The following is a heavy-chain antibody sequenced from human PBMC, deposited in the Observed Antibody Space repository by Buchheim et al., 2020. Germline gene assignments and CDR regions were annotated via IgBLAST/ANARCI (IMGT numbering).Heavy chain of an antibody. D-gene: IGHD3-22*01. J-gene: IGHJ4*02. CDR2: ISYDGSNK. CDR3: ARDYRGYYYDSSGCYGY. Sequence: QVQLVESGGGVVQPGRSLRLSCAASGFTFSSYAMHWVRQAPGKGLEWVAVISYDGSNKYYADSVKGRFTISRDNSKNTLYLQMNSLRAEDTAVYYCARDYRGYYYDSSGCYGYWGQGTL. V-gene: IGHV3-30*04. CDR1: GFTFSSYA.